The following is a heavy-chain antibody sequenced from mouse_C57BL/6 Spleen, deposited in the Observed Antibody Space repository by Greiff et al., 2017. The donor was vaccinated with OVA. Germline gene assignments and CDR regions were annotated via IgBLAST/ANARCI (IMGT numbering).Heavy chain of an antibody. V-gene: IGHV5-9-1*02. J-gene: IGHJ2*01. D-gene: IGHD2-4*01. CDR3: TRVRDDYAPFDY. CDR1: GFTFSSYA. Sequence: EVQGVESGEGLVKPGGSLKLSCAASGFTFSSYAMSWVRQTPEKRLEWVAYISSGGDYIYYADTVKGRFTISRDNARNTLYLQMSSLKSEDTAMYYCTRVRDDYAPFDYWGQGTTLTVSS. CDR2: ISSGGDYI.